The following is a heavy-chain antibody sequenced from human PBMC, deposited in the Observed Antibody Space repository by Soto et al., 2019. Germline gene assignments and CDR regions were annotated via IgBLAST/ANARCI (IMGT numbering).Heavy chain of an antibody. V-gene: IGHV1-3*01. CDR3: AREGEMATSLDY. Sequence: GASVKVSCKAYGYTFTNYAMHWVRQAPGQRLEWMGWINAGNGNTKYSQKFQGRVTITRDTSASTAYMELSSLRSEDTAVYYCAREGEMATSLDYWGQGTLVTVSS. CDR2: INAGNGNT. D-gene: IGHD3-16*01. CDR1: GYTFTNYA. J-gene: IGHJ4*02.